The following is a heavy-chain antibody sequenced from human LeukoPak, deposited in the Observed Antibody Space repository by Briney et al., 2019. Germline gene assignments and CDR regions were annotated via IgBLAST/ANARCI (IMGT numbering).Heavy chain of an antibody. CDR2: ISSSSSYI. J-gene: IGHJ4*02. D-gene: IGHD1-26*01. V-gene: IGHV3-21*05. CDR3: ARDRGPFQWELTQKYYFDY. CDR1: GFTFSSYS. Sequence: GGSLRLSCAASGFTFSSYSMNWVRQAPGKGLEWVSYISSSSSYIYYADSVKGRFTISRDNAKNSLYLQMNSLRAEDTAVYYCARDRGPFQWELTQKYYFDYWGQGTLVTVSS.